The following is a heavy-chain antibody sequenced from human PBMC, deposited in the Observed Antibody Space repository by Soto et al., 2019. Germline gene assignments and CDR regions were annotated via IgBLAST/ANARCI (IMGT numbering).Heavy chain of an antibody. CDR3: ARDSTGSGSWLYFDY. J-gene: IGHJ4*02. Sequence: GASVKVSCKVSGYTLTELSMHWVRQAPGKGLEWMGWINAYDGETIYAQKLQGRVTMTTDTSTITAYMELRSLRSDDTAVYYCARDSTGSGSWLYFDYWGQGTLVTVSS. CDR1: GYTLTELS. CDR2: INAYDGET. V-gene: IGHV1-24*01. D-gene: IGHD3-10*01.